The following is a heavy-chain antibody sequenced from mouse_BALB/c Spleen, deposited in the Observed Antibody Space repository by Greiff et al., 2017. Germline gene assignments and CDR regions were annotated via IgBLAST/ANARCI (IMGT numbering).Heavy chain of an antibody. CDR3: ARGYGYADYYAMDY. J-gene: IGHJ4*01. V-gene: IGHV5-6-5*01. Sequence: EVKVVESGGDLVKPGGSLTLSCAVSGFTFSSYGLSWVRQTPDKRLEWVATISSGGSTYYPDSVKGRFTISRDNARNILYLQMSSLRSEDTAMYYCARGYGYADYYAMDYWGQGTSVTVSS. CDR1: GFTFSSYG. CDR2: ISSGGST. D-gene: IGHD1-2*01.